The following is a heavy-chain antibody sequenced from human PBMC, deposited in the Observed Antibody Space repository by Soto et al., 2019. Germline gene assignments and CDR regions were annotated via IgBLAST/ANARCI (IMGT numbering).Heavy chain of an antibody. J-gene: IGHJ6*02. CDR2: IYYSGST. Sequence: QLQLQESGPGLVKPSETLSLTCTVSGGSISSSSYYWGWIRQPPGKGLEWIGSIYYSGSTYYNPSLKSRVTISVDTSKNQFPLKLSSVTAADTAVYYCATPAAPGGGYYGMDVWGQGTTVTVSS. V-gene: IGHV4-39*01. CDR3: ATPAAPGGGYYGMDV. CDR1: GGSISSSSYY. D-gene: IGHD2-2*01.